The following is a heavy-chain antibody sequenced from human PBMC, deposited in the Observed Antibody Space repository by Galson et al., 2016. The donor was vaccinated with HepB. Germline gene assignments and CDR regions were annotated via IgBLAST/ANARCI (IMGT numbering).Heavy chain of an antibody. J-gene: IGHJ4*02. CDR1: RLILISSA. V-gene: IGHV3-30*04. CDR3: ARDAAAQEGGRKAFFDY. Sequence: SLRLSCTASRLILISSAMHWVRKAPSKGPEWVAVISYDSSLKSYADSVKGRFTISRDNSNNRVYRQMNSLSDEDTASYYGARDAAAQEGGRKAFFDYWGQGTLAIVSS. CDR2: ISYDSSLK. D-gene: IGHD1-26*01.